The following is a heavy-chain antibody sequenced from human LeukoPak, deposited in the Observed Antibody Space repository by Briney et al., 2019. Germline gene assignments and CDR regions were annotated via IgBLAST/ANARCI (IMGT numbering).Heavy chain of an antibody. J-gene: IGHJ4*02. D-gene: IGHD3-10*01. CDR1: GYTFTGYY. Sequence: GASVKVSCKASGYTFTGYYMHWVRQAPGQGLEWMGWINPNSGGTNYAQKFQGRVTMTRHTSISTAYMELSRLRSDDTAVYYCARDLDYYGSGRYFDYWGQGTLVTVSS. CDR2: INPNSGGT. CDR3: ARDLDYYGSGRYFDY. V-gene: IGHV1-2*02.